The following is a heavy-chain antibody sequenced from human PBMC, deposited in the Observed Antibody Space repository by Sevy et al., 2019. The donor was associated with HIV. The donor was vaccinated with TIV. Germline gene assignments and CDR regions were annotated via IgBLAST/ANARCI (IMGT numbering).Heavy chain of an antibody. D-gene: IGHD2-21*01. Sequence: GGSLILSCAASGFTVSSNYMIWVRQAPGKGLEWVSVIYSEGSKNYADSVKGRFTISRDNSKNTLYLQMNSLRAEDTAVYYCAIGSVSMVIAKDAFHIWGQGTMVTVSS. V-gene: IGHV3-53*01. CDR3: AIGSVSMVIAKDAFHI. CDR1: GFTVSSNY. J-gene: IGHJ3*02. CDR2: IYSEGSK.